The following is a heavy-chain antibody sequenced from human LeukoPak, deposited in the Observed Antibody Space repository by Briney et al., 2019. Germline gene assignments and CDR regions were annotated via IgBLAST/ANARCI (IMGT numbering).Heavy chain of an antibody. CDR3: ARDRLYDSSGYIDY. CDR2: IYYSGST. Sequence: SETLSLTCTVSGGSISSSNSYWGWIRQPPGKGLEWIGSIYYSGSTYYNPSLKNRVTISVDTSKNQFSLKLSSVTAADTAVYYCARDRLYDSSGYIDYWGQGTLVTVSS. J-gene: IGHJ4*02. D-gene: IGHD3-22*01. V-gene: IGHV4-39*07. CDR1: GGSISSSNSY.